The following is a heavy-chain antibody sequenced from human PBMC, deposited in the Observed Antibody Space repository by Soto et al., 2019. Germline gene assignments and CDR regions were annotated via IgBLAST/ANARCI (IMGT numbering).Heavy chain of an antibody. V-gene: IGHV3-21*01. D-gene: IGHD3-3*01. J-gene: IGHJ4*02. Sequence: GGSLRLSCAASGFTFSSYSMNWVRQAPGKGLEWVSSISSSSSYIYYADSVKGRFTISRDNAKNSLYLQMNSLRAEDTAVYYCARDLAYDFWSGYHYLFDYWGQGTLVTVSS. CDR3: ARDLAYDFWSGYHYLFDY. CDR2: ISSSSSYI. CDR1: GFTFSSYS.